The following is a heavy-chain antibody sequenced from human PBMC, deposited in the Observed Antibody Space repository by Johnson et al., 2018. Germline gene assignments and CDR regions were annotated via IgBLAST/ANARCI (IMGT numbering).Heavy chain of an antibody. V-gene: IGHV3-9*01. CDR3: ARLPRRSLREYFQH. Sequence: VQLVESGGGVVQPGRSLRLSCAASGFTFSSYGMHWVRQAPGKGLEWVSGISWNSGSIGYADSVKGRFTISRDNSKNTLSLQMNSLVAGDTAVYYCARLPRRSLREYFQHWGQGTLVTVSS. CDR1: GFTFSSYG. D-gene: IGHD3-16*01. J-gene: IGHJ1*01. CDR2: ISWNSGSI.